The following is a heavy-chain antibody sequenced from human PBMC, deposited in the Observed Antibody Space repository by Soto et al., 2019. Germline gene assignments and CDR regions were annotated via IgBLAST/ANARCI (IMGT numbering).Heavy chain of an antibody. CDR2: IYYSGST. CDR1: GGSINNYD. J-gene: IGHJ6*02. V-gene: IGHV4-59*01. Sequence: SETLSLTCTVSGGSINNYDWSWIRQPPGKGLEWIGYIYYSGSTNYNPSLKSRVTISVDTSKNQFSLKLSSVTAADTAVYYCARDSYGYDYYYGMDVWGQGTTVTVSS. D-gene: IGHD5-18*01. CDR3: ARDSYGYDYYYGMDV.